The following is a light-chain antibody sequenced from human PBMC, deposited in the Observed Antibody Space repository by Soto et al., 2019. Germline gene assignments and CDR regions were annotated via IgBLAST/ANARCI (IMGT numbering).Light chain of an antibody. J-gene: IGLJ1*01. V-gene: IGLV2-8*01. Sequence: QSALTQSPSASGSPGQSVTISCTGTSSDIGGYNSVSWYQQHPGKAPKVMIYDVTKRPSGVPDRFSGSKSGNTASLTVSALQAEDEADYYCSSYTDRKHLVFGTGTKLTGL. CDR2: DVT. CDR1: SSDIGGYNS. CDR3: SSYTDRKHLV.